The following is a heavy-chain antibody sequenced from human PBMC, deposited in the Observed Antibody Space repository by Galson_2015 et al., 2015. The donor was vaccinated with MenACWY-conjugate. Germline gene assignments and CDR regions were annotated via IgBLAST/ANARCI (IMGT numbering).Heavy chain of an antibody. Sequence: SLRLCGAASGVFVRGTAIHWGRQASGEGVEWVGQMETKGNGYATTYASSVRGRVFISSDDSMNAAFLQMNSLKTEDTAVFYCTRDAGDYNWFDPWGQGALVTVSS. D-gene: IGHD4-17*01. CDR2: METKGNGYAT. CDR3: TRDAGDYNWFDP. CDR1: GVFVRGTA. J-gene: IGHJ5*02. V-gene: IGHV3-73*01.